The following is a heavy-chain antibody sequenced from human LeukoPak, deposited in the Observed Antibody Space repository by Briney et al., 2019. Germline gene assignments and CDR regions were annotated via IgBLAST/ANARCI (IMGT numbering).Heavy chain of an antibody. CDR3: ARDSELWFGELSVHKMFDP. D-gene: IGHD3-10*01. V-gene: IGHV3-33*01. CDR2: IWYDGSNK. Sequence: GRSLRLSCAASGFTFSSYGMHWVRQAPGKGLEWVAVIWYDGSNKYYADSVKGRFTISRDNSKNTLYLQMNSLRAEDTAVYYCARDSELWFGELSVHKMFDPWGQGTLVTVSS. CDR1: GFTFSSYG. J-gene: IGHJ5*02.